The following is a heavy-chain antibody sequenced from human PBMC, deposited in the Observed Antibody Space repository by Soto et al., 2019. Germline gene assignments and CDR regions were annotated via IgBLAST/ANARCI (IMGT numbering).Heavy chain of an antibody. D-gene: IGHD6-6*01. CDR2: ISWNSGSI. V-gene: IGHV3-9*01. Sequence: EVQLVESGGGLVQPGRSLRLSCAASGFTFDDYAMHWVRQAPGKGLEWVSGISWNSGSIGYADSVKGRFTITRDNAKNSMYLQLNSLRAEATALYYCAKDTLSSSGTYYYYGMDVWGQGTTVTVSS. CDR3: AKDTLSSSGTYYYYGMDV. CDR1: GFTFDDYA. J-gene: IGHJ6*02.